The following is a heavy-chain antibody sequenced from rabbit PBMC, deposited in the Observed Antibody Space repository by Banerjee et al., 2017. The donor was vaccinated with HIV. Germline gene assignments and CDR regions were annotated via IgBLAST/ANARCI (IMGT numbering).Heavy chain of an antibody. J-gene: IGHJ4*01. Sequence: QSLEESGGDLVKPGASLILTCTASEFSFSSTHYMCWVRQAPGKGLEWIGYTGTGGSSYYASWVNGRFTISRSTSLNTVTLQMTSLTAADTATYFCARDLAGVIGWNFNLWGQGTLVTVS. CDR2: TGTGGSS. CDR3: ARDLAGVIGWNFNL. D-gene: IGHD4-1*01. V-gene: IGHV1S40*01. CDR1: EFSFSSTHY.